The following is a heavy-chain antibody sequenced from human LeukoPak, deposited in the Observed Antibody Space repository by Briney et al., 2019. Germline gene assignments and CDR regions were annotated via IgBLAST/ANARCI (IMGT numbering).Heavy chain of an antibody. V-gene: IGHV4-39*01. J-gene: IGHJ4*02. CDR2: IYYSRST. Sequence: SETLSLTCTVSGGSISSSSYYWGWIRQPPGKGLEWLGSIYYSRSTYYNPYLKSRVNICVDTSKDQFSLKLSSVTAADTAVYYCARLSIVGATRSQAQDFDYWGQGTLVTVSS. CDR1: GGSISSSSYY. D-gene: IGHD1-26*01. CDR3: ARLSIVGATRSQAQDFDY.